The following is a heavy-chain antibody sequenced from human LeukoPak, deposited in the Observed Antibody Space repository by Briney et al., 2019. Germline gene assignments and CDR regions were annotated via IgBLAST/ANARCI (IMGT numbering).Heavy chain of an antibody. D-gene: IGHD2-2*01. CDR3: ASRYQLLTSYYYYGMDV. CDR1: GGSISGYY. J-gene: IGHJ6*02. V-gene: IGHV4-34*01. CDR2: INHSGST. Sequence: SETLSLTCAVYGGSISGYYWSWIRQPPGKGLEWIGEINHSGSTNYNPSLKSRVTISVDTSKNQFSLKLSSVTAADTAVYYCASRYQLLTSYYYYGMDVWGQGTTVTVSS.